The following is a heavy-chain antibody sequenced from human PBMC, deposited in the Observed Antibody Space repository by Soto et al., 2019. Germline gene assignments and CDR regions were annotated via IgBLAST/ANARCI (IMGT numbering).Heavy chain of an antibody. Sequence: GQALKISCKGSGDRFTSYWIGWVRQMPGKGLEWMGIIYPGDSDTRYSPSFQGQVTISADKSISTAYLQWSSLKASDTAMYYCARRVGVYYGSAYYMDVWGKGTTVTVSS. J-gene: IGHJ6*03. V-gene: IGHV5-51*01. D-gene: IGHD3-10*01. CDR1: GDRFTSYW. CDR3: ARRVGVYYGSAYYMDV. CDR2: IYPGDSDT.